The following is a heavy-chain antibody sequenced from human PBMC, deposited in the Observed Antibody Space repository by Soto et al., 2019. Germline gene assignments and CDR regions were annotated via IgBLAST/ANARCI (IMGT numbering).Heavy chain of an antibody. CDR3: ARVRRGSYLNFDY. V-gene: IGHV4-39*01. CDR2: IYYSGST. J-gene: IGHJ4*02. CDR1: GDSISSSTYY. Sequence: SETLSLTCTVSGDSISSSTYYWGWIRQPPGKGLECVGNIYYSGSTYYNPSLKSRVTISVDTSKNQFSLKLTSVTAADTAVFYCARVRRGSYLNFDYWGQGTMVTVSS. D-gene: IGHD3-10*01.